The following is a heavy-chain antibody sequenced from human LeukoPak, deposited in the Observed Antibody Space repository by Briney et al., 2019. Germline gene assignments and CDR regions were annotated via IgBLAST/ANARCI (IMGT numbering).Heavy chain of an antibody. V-gene: IGHV3-30*02. CDR2: IWNDGSNK. D-gene: IGHD4-17*01. CDR3: AKHYSDGVFDY. J-gene: IGHJ4*02. Sequence: PGRSLRLSCAASGFTFSTYGMHWVRQAPGKGLECVAFIWNDGSNKYYAESVKGRFTISRDNSKNTLYLQMNSLRAEDTAVYYCAKHYSDGVFDYWGQGTLVTVSS. CDR1: GFTFSTYG.